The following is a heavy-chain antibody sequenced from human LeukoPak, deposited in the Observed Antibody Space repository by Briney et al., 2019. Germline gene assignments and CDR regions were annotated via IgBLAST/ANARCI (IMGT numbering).Heavy chain of an antibody. D-gene: IGHD3-10*01. J-gene: IGHJ4*02. CDR1: GGSISSGGYS. V-gene: IGHV4-30-2*01. CDR2: IYHSGST. CDR3: ARERPYYYGSGGIDY. Sequence: SQTLSLTCAVSGGSISSGGYSWSWIRQPPGKGLEWIGYIYHSGSTYYNPSLKSRVTISVDTSKNQFSLKLSSVTAADTAVYYCARERPYYYGSGGIDYWGQGTLVTVSS.